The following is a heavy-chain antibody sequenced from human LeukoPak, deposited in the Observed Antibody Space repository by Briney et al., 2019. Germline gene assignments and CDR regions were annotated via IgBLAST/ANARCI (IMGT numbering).Heavy chain of an antibody. D-gene: IGHD2-2*01. V-gene: IGHV1-69*13. Sequence: ASVKVSCKASGGTFSSYGISWVRQAPGQGLEWMGGIIPMFGRGNYAQKFQGRVTITADESTSTAYMELSSLRSEDTAVYYCARGEYCSSTSCQHYYMDVWGKGTTVTVSS. CDR1: GGTFSSYG. CDR3: ARGEYCSSTSCQHYYMDV. J-gene: IGHJ6*03. CDR2: IIPMFGRG.